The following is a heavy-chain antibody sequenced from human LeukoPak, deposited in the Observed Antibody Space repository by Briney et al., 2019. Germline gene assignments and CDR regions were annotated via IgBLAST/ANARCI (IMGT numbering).Heavy chain of an antibody. CDR1: GGSFSGYY. D-gene: IGHD3-16*01. J-gene: IGHJ2*01. CDR3: ARVRGGIRYFDL. Sequence: SETLSLTCAVYGGSFSGYYWSWIRQPPGKGLEWIGEINHSGSTNYNPSLKSRATISVDTSKNQFSLKLSSVTAADTAVYYCARVRGGIRYFDLWGRGTLVTVSS. V-gene: IGHV4-34*01. CDR2: INHSGST.